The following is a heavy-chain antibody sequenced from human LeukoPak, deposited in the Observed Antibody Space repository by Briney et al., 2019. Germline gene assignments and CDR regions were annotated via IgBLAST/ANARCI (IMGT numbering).Heavy chain of an antibody. J-gene: IGHJ4*02. V-gene: IGHV4-30-2*01. D-gene: IGHD3-22*01. CDR3: ARDGIYYDSSGYATKGGIGY. CDR1: GGSISSGGYY. Sequence: SETLSLTCTVSGGSISSGGYYWSWIRQPPGKGLEWIGYIYHSGSTYYNPSLKSRVTISVDTSKNQFSLKLSSVTAADTAVYYCARDGIYYDSSGYATKGGIGYWGQGTLVTVSS. CDR2: IYHSGST.